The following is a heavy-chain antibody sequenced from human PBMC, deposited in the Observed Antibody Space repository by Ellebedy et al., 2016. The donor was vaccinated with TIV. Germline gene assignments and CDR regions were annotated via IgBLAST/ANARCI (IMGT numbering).Heavy chain of an antibody. Sequence: SGPTLVKPTQSLTLTCTFSGFSLTSYGLGVGWIRQPPGKALAWLALIYWDDEKRYRPSLKTRLSITKDSSKNQVVLTMTNMDPVDTATYYCAHRRENYGSGSYVDWGQGILVVVSS. CDR2: IYWDDEK. J-gene: IGHJ4*02. CDR3: AHRRENYGSGSYVD. CDR1: GFSLTSYGLG. V-gene: IGHV2-5*02. D-gene: IGHD3-10*01.